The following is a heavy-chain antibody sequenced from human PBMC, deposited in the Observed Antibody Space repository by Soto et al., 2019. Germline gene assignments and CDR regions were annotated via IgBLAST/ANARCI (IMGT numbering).Heavy chain of an antibody. CDR2: VDPSDSQT. J-gene: IGHJ4*02. CDR3: ARLIHHSDTGPNFQYYFDS. D-gene: IGHD5-18*01. Sequence: GESLKISCKRSGYSFAGYWITWVRQKPGKGLEWMGRVDPSDSQTYYSPSFRGHVTISVTKSITTVFLQWSSLSASDTAMYYCARLIHHSDTGPNFQYYFDSWGQGTPVTVSS. V-gene: IGHV5-10-1*01. CDR1: GYSFAGYW.